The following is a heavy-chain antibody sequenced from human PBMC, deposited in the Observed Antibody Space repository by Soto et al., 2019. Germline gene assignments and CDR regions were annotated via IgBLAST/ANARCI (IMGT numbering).Heavy chain of an antibody. CDR1: GFTFSSYS. CDR3: ARDKGRSPLDY. Sequence: EVQLVESGGGLVQTGGSLRLSCAASGFTFSSYSMNWARQAPGKGLEWISYISSSSRTIYYPDSVKGRFTISRDNAKNSLYLQMNSLRAEDTAVYYCARDKGRSPLDYWGQGTLVTVSS. V-gene: IGHV3-48*01. CDR2: ISSSSRTI. J-gene: IGHJ4*02. D-gene: IGHD2-15*01.